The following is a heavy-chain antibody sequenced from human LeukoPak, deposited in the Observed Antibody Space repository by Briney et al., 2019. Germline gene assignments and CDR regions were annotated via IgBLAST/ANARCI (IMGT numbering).Heavy chain of an antibody. J-gene: IGHJ4*02. CDR1: GFTFSSYG. D-gene: IGHD5-12*01. V-gene: IGHV3-30*03. CDR3: AATPDYFNY. CDR2: ISFDGSNK. Sequence: QPGRSLRLSCAASGFTFSSYGMHWVRQAPGKGLEWVTVISFDGSNKYYADSVKGRFTISRDNSKNTLYLQMNSLRAGDTAVYYCAATPDYFNYWGQGTLVTVSS.